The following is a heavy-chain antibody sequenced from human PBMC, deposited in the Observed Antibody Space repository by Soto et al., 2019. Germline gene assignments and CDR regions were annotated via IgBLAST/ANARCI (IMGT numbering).Heavy chain of an antibody. CDR3: AREGGYSGNYYTPFDY. Sequence: PSETLSLTCTVSGDSFRSYYWSWMRQPAGKGLEWIGRIQSSGSTNYNPSFKSRVTMSVDTSKIQLSLKLSSVTAADTAVYYCAREGGYSGNYYTPFDYWGEGTLVTVYS. J-gene: IGHJ4*02. CDR1: GDSFRSYY. CDR2: IQSSGST. D-gene: IGHD1-26*01. V-gene: IGHV4-4*07.